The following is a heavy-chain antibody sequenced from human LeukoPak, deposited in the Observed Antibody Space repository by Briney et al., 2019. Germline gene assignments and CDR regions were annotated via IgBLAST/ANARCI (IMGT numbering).Heavy chain of an antibody. CDR2: ISGNGDST. CDR3: AKGVFYSSDYSNCFDP. D-gene: IGHD6-19*01. Sequence: GGSLRLSCAASGFTFRRYDMSWVRQAPGKGLEWVSAISGNGDSTYYVDSVKGRFTISRDNSKNTLYLQMNSLRAEDTAVYYCAKGVFYSSDYSNCFDPWGQGTLVTVSS. V-gene: IGHV3-23*01. J-gene: IGHJ5*02. CDR1: GFTFRRYD.